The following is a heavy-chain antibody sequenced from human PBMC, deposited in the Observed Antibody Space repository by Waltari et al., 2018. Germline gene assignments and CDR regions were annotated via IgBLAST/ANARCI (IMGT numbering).Heavy chain of an antibody. CDR3: ARRVTMVRGDHDAFDI. CDR1: GYSFTSYW. V-gene: IGHV5-51*01. Sequence: EVQQVQSGAEVKKPGESLKISCKGSGYSFTSYWIGWVRQMPGKGLEWMGIIYPGDSDTRYSPSFQGQVTISADKSISTAYLQWSSLKASDTAMYYCARRVTMVRGDHDAFDIWGQGTMVTVSS. J-gene: IGHJ3*02. CDR2: IYPGDSDT. D-gene: IGHD3-10*01.